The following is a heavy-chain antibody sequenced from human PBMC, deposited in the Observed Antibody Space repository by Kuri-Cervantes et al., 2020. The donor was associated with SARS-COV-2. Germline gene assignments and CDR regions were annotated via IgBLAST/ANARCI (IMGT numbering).Heavy chain of an antibody. CDR1: GFTFSSYA. J-gene: IGHJ3*02. CDR3: VVGAYDAFDI. CDR2: IYSGGST. V-gene: IGHV3-53*01. D-gene: IGHD1-26*01. Sequence: LSLTCAASGFTFSSYAMSWVRQAPGKGLEWVSVIYSGGSTYYADSVKGRFTISRDNSKNTLYLQMNSLRAEDTAVYYCVVGAYDAFDIWGQGTMVTVSS.